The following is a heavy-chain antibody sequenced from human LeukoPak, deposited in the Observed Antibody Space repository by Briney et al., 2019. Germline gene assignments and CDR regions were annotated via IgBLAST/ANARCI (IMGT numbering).Heavy chain of an antibody. D-gene: IGHD6-13*01. CDR1: GGSVGSGTYY. CDR3: ASHRPPGIAAAGTRY. CDR2: VYYSGSA. V-gene: IGHV4-39*07. Sequence: SETLSLTCTVSGGSVGSGTYYWSWIRQSPGKGLEWIGNVYYSGSAYYNPSLKSRVTMSVDTSKNQFSLKLSSVTAADTAVYYCASHRPPGIAAAGTRYWGQGTLVTVSS. J-gene: IGHJ4*02.